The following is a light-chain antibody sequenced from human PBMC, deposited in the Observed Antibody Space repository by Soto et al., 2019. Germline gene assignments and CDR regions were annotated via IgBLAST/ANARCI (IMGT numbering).Light chain of an antibody. Sequence: EIVLTQSPGTLSLSPGERATLSCRASQSVSSSYLAWYQQKPGQAPRLLIYGASSRATGIPDRFSGSGSGTDFTLTINRMEHEDVAVYYCQQYGRSPPYTFGQGTKLEI. V-gene: IGKV3-20*01. CDR2: GAS. CDR1: QSVSSSY. CDR3: QQYGRSPPYT. J-gene: IGKJ2*01.